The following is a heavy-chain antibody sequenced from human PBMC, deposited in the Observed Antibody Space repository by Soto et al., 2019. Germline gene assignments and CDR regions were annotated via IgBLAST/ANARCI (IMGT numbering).Heavy chain of an antibody. V-gene: IGHV3-23*01. CDR1: GFTFSSYA. CDR2: ISGSGGST. J-gene: IGHJ1*01. Sequence: GGSLRLSCAASGFTFSSYAMSWVRQAPGKGLEWVSAISGSGGSTYYADSVKGRFTISRDNSKNTLYLQMNSLRAEDTAVYYCAKDEDPSSVWYRYFQHWGQGTLVTVSS. D-gene: IGHD6-19*01. CDR3: AKDEDPSSVWYRYFQH.